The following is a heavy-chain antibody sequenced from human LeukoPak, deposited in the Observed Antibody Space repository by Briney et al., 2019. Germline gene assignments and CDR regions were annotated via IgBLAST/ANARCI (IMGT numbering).Heavy chain of an antibody. CDR2: IIPIFGTA. CDR1: GGTFSSYA. Sequence: SVKVSCKASGGTFSSYAISWVRQAPGQGLEWMGGIIPIFGTANYAQKFQGRVTITTDESTSTAYMELSSLRSGDTAVYYCARILAVAGYAFDIWGQGTMVTVSS. CDR3: ARILAVAGYAFDI. V-gene: IGHV1-69*05. D-gene: IGHD6-19*01. J-gene: IGHJ3*02.